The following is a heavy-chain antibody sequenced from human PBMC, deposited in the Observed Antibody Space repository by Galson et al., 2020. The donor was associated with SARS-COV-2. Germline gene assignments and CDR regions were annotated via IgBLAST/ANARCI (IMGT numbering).Heavy chain of an antibody. CDR3: ASEPLDLIGGDYYDGMDV. D-gene: IGHD1-26*01. CDR2: ISSSSSYI. Sequence: GGSLRLSCAASGFTFSSYSMNWVRQAPGKGLEWVSSISSSSSYIYYADSVKGRFTISRDNAKNSLYLQMNSLRAEDTAVYYCASEPLDLIGGDYYDGMDVWGQGTTVTVSS. CDR1: GFTFSSYS. J-gene: IGHJ6*02. V-gene: IGHV3-21*01.